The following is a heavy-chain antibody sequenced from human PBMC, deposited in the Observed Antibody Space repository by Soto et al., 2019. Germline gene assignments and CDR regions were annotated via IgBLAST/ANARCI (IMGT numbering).Heavy chain of an antibody. CDR3: ATRGPQLEQRRTYYYGMDV. J-gene: IGHJ6*02. Sequence: GGSLRLSCAASGFTFSSYSMNWVRQAPGKGLEWVSYISSSSSTIYYADSVKGRFTISRDNAKNSLYLQMNSLRDEDTAVYYCATRGPQLEQRRTYYYGMDVWGQGTTVTVSS. CDR1: GFTFSSYS. D-gene: IGHD1-1*01. CDR2: ISSSSSTI. V-gene: IGHV3-48*02.